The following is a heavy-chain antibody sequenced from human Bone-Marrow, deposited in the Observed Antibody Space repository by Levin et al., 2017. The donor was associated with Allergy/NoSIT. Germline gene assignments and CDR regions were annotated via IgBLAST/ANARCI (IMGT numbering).Heavy chain of an antibody. D-gene: IGHD1-20*01. Sequence: ASVKVSCKAAGFTFSSSGVQWVRQARGQRLEWIGWIAVASGNTNSAQKFQGRVTITGDMSTRTAYMELRSLRPEETAVYYCAADLRLSGRYNNWGQGTLVTVSS. CDR2: IAVASGNT. CDR1: GFTFSSSG. CDR3: AADLRLSGRYNN. J-gene: IGHJ4*02. V-gene: IGHV1-58*01.